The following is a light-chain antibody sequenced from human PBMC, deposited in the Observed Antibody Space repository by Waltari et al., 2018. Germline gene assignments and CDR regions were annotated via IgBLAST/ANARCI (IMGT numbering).Light chain of an antibody. J-gene: IGLJ2*01. CDR3: SSYAGSSKGV. CDR1: RSDVGNYKR. Sequence: QSALTQPASVSGSPGQSITIPCPGTRSDVGNYKRVPWYQPHPGKAPKLMIYAVSTPXXXXXXXXXXXKSGDMASXXIXGLQPEXEAXYXCSSYAGSSKGVFGGGTKVTVL. V-gene: IGLV2-23*02. CDR2: AVS.